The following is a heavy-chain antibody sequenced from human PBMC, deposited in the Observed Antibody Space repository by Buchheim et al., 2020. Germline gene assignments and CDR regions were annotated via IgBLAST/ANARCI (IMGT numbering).Heavy chain of an antibody. J-gene: IGHJ4*02. CDR3: AREGGLRGLVMEGVFDY. D-gene: IGHD6-19*01. CDR1: GGTFSSYT. CDR2: IIPILGLA. Sequence: QVQLVQSGAEVKKPGSSVKVSCKASGGTFSSYTISWVRQAPGQGLEWMGRIIPILGLANYAQKFQGRVTITADKSTSTAYMELSSLRSEDRAVYYCAREGGLRGLVMEGVFDYWGQGTL. V-gene: IGHV1-69*08.